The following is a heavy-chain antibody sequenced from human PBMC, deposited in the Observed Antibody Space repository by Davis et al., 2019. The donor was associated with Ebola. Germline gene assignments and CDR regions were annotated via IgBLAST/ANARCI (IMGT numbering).Heavy chain of an antibody. D-gene: IGHD6-13*01. Sequence: SETLSLTCAIYGGSFSGYYWSWIRQPPGKGLEWIGEINHSGSTNYNPSLKSRVTISVDTSKNQFSLKLSSVTAADTAVYYCARGWIAGIAAAGIHFQHWGQGTLVTVSS. V-gene: IGHV4-34*01. J-gene: IGHJ1*01. CDR2: INHSGST. CDR1: GGSFSGYY. CDR3: ARGWIAGIAAAGIHFQH.